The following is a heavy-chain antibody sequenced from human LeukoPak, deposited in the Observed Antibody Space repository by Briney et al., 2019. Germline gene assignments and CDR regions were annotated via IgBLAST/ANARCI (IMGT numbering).Heavy chain of an antibody. CDR1: GGTFSSYA. Sequence: ASVKVSCKASGGTFSSYAISWVRQAPGQGLEWMGGIIPIFGTANYAQKFQGRVTITADESTRTAYMELSSLRSEDTAVYYCARVVSSRYYFDYWGQGTLVTVSS. J-gene: IGHJ4*02. V-gene: IGHV1-69*13. CDR2: IIPIFGTA. D-gene: IGHD2-15*01. CDR3: ARVVSSRYYFDY.